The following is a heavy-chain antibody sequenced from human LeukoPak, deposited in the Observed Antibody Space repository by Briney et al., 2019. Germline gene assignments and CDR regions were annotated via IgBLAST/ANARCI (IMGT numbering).Heavy chain of an antibody. CDR2: ISYDGSNK. J-gene: IGHJ4*02. D-gene: IGHD2-2*01. V-gene: IGHV3-30-3*01. Sequence: GGSLRLSCAASGFTFSSYAMHWVRQAPGKGLEWVAVISYDGSNKYYADSVKGRFTISRDNSKNTLYLQMNSLRAEDTAVYYCARGEEVVVPAAPDYWGQGTLVTVSS. CDR1: GFTFSSYA. CDR3: ARGEEVVVPAAPDY.